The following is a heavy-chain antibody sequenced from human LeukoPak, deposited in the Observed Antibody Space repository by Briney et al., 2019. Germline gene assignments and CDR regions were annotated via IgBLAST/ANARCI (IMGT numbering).Heavy chain of an antibody. CDR3: ARGPAGTFFDY. V-gene: IGHV4-31*03. CDR1: GGSISSGGYY. Sequence: SETLSLTCTVSGGSISSGGYYWSWIRQHPGKGLEWIGYIYYSGSTYYNPSLKSRVSISVDTSKNQFSLKLSSVTAADTAVYYCARGPAGTFFDYWGQGTLVTVSS. D-gene: IGHD6-13*01. CDR2: IYYSGST. J-gene: IGHJ4*02.